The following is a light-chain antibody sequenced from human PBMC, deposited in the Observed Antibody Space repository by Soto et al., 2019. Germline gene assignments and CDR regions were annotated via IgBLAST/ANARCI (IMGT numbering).Light chain of an antibody. Sequence: QSALTQPPSASGSPGQSATISCTGTSSDVGGYNYVSWYQQHPGKVPKLMIYEVTKRPSGVPDRFSGSKSGNTASLTVSGLQTEDEADYYCSSYAGTAYVFGTGTKSPS. J-gene: IGLJ1*01. CDR2: EVT. CDR3: SSYAGTAYV. CDR1: SSDVGGYNY. V-gene: IGLV2-8*01.